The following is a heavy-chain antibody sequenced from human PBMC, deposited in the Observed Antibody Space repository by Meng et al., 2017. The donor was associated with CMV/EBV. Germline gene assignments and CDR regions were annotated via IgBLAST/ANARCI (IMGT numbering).Heavy chain of an antibody. V-gene: IGHV3-21*01. Sequence: GESLKISCAASGFTFSSYSMNWVRQAPGKGLEWVSSISSSSSYIYYADSVKGRFTISRDNAKNSLYLQMNSLRAEDTAVYYCARAQSGSYAPTPFDYWGQGTLVTVSS. J-gene: IGHJ4*02. CDR3: ARAQSGSYAPTPFDY. CDR2: ISSSSSYI. D-gene: IGHD1-26*01. CDR1: GFTFSSYS.